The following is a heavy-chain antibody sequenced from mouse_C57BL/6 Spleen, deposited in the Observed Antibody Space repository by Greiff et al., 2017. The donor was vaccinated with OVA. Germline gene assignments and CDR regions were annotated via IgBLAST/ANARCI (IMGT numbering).Heavy chain of an antibody. V-gene: IGHV5-9-1*02. CDR2: ISSGGDYI. CDR1: GFTFSSYA. J-gene: IGHJ3*01. CDR3: TRDGSGLFAY. D-gene: IGHD3-2*02. Sequence: EVQVVESGEGLVKPGGSLKLSCAASGFTFSSYAMSWVRQTPEKRLEWVAYISSGGDYIYYADTVKGRFTISRDNARNTLYLQMSSLKSEDTAMYYCTRDGSGLFAYWGQGTLVTVSA.